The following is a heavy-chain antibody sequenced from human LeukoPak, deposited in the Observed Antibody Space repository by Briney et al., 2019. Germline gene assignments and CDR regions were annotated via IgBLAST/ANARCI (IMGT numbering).Heavy chain of an antibody. J-gene: IGHJ3*02. CDR1: GFTFSSYS. Sequence: GGSLRLSCAASGFTFSSYSMNWVRQAPGKGLEWVSSISSSSSYIYYADSVKGRFTISRDNAKNSLYLQMNSLRAEDTAVYYCAGVLSKRGAFDIWGQGTMVTVSS. V-gene: IGHV3-21*01. CDR3: AGVLSKRGAFDI. CDR2: ISSSSSYI.